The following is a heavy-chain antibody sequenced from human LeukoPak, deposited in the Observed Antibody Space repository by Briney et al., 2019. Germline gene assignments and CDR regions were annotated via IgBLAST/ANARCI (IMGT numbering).Heavy chain of an antibody. CDR2: MSSNGGST. CDR1: GFNFSRYT. Sequence: GGSLRLSCSASGFNFSRYTMHWVRQAPGKGLGYVSAMSSNGGSTYYADSVKGRFTISRDNSKNTLYLQMSSLRAEDTAVYYCVKEEYYYDSSGYLYYYYYGMDVWGQGTTVTVSS. J-gene: IGHJ6*02. CDR3: VKEEYYYDSSGYLYYYYYGMDV. D-gene: IGHD3-22*01. V-gene: IGHV3-64D*09.